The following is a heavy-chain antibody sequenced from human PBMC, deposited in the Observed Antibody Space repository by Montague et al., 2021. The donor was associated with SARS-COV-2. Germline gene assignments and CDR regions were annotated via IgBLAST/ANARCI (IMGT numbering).Heavy chain of an antibody. J-gene: IGHJ4*02. D-gene: IGHD1-26*01. CDR3: VEIVGAADY. CDR1: GGSISSSSYY. V-gene: IGHV4-39*01. Sequence: SETLSLTCTVSGGSISSSSYYWGWIRQPPGKGLEWIGSTYYSGSTYYNPSPKSRVTISVDTSKNQFSLKLSSVTAADTAVYYCVEIVGAADYWGQGTLVTVSS. CDR2: TYYSGST.